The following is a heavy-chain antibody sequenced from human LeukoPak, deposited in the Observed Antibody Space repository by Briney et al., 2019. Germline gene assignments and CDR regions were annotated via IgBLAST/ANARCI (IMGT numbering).Heavy chain of an antibody. CDR3: AKSGLELGPFDY. CDR1: GYTFTSYY. CDR2: INPSGGST. Sequence: ASVKVSCKASGYTFTSYYMHWVRQAPGQGLEWMGIINPSGGSTSYAQKFQGRVTMTRDTSTSTVYMELSSLRSEDTAVYYCAKSGLELGPFDYWGQGTLVTVSS. V-gene: IGHV1-46*01. D-gene: IGHD1-7*01. J-gene: IGHJ4*02.